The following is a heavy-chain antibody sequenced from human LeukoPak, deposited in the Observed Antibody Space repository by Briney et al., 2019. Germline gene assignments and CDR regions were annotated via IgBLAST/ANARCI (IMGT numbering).Heavy chain of an antibody. CDR2: ISYDGSNQ. Sequence: GGSLRLSCAASGFTSSSHWMNWVRQAPGKGLEWVALISYDGSNQYYGDAVKGRFTISRDNSKNTLYLQINSLRAEDTAVYYCAKDLHGGSGWDGYYFDYWGQGTLVTVSS. CDR3: AKDLHGGSGWDGYYFDY. CDR1: GFTSSSHW. D-gene: IGHD6-19*01. J-gene: IGHJ4*02. V-gene: IGHV3-30*18.